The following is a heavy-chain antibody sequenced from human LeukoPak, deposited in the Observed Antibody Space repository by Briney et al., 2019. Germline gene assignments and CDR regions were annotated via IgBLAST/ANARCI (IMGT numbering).Heavy chain of an antibody. Sequence: GALRLSCRASGFTFDNYAMSWVRQAPGKGLDWVGFIRRRDSGGTTEYAASVKGRFTISRDDSQSIVYLQMNSLNTEDTAVYHCTRPRYYYSSGSYDYWGQGTLVTVSS. CDR3: TRPRYYYSSGSYDY. CDR1: GFTFDNYA. CDR2: IRRRDSGGTT. J-gene: IGHJ4*02. D-gene: IGHD3-10*01. V-gene: IGHV3-49*04.